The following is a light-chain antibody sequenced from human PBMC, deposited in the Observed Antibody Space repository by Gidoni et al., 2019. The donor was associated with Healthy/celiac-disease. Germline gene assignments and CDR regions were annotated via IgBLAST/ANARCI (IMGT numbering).Light chain of an antibody. CDR2: SNN. CDR3: AAWDDSLSGRV. CDR1: SSNIGSNY. Sequence: QSVLTQPPSASGTPGQGVTISCSGSSSNIGSNYVYWYQQLPGPAPKLLIYSNNQRPSGVPDRFSGSKSGTSASLAISGLRSEDEADYYCAAWDDSLSGRVFGGGTKLTVL. V-gene: IGLV1-47*02. J-gene: IGLJ2*01.